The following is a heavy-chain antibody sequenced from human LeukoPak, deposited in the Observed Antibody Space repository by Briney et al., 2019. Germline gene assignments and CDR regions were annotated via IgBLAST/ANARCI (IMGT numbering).Heavy chain of an antibody. CDR3: ARDVRGWLFGNWFDP. V-gene: IGHV1-69*06. Sequence: SVKVSCKASGGTFSSYAISWVRQAPGQGLEWMGGIIPIFGTANYAQKFQGRVTITADKSTSTAYMELRSLRSDDTAVYYCARDVRGWLFGNWFDPWGQGTLVTVSS. J-gene: IGHJ5*02. CDR1: GGTFSSYA. CDR2: IIPIFGTA. D-gene: IGHD3-22*01.